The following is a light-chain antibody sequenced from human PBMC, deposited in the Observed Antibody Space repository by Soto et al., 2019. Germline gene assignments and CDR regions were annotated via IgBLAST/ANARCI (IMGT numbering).Light chain of an antibody. CDR1: QTVGSNS. J-gene: IGKJ1*01. V-gene: IGKV3-20*01. CDR2: GAS. CDR3: QQYGSSPRT. Sequence: ENVLTRSPSTLSLSPGEGATLSCRASQTVGSNSLAWYQQRPGQAPRLLIYGASSRATGIPDRFSGSGSGTDFTLTIRRLEPEDFAVYYCQQYGSSPRTFGQGTKVEI.